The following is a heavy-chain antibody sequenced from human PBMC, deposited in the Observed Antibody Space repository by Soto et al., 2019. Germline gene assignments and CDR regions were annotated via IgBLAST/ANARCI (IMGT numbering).Heavy chain of an antibody. CDR2: IYWDDDK. CDR3: AHRRVNYGMDV. V-gene: IGHV2-5*02. D-gene: IGHD6-13*01. Sequence: QITLKESGPTLVXPTQXXXXTXSFSGXAVATSEVGVGWIRQPPGKALEWLAHIYWDDDKRYSPSLKNRLTITRDTSKNQVVLTMTNMDPADTGTYYCAHRRVNYGMDVWGQGTTVTVSS. CDR1: GXAVATSEVG. J-gene: IGHJ6*02.